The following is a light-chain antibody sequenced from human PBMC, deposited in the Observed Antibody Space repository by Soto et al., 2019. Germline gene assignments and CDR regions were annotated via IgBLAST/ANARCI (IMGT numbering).Light chain of an antibody. CDR3: QQLKSYPYT. Sequence: DIQLTQSPAFLSASVGERVTIICRASQGISDYFAWYQQKPGKAPKLLIYDVSSLQSGVPSRFSGSGSGTQFTLTINSLQPEDFATYYCQQLKSYPYTFGQGTKVEIK. V-gene: IGKV1-9*01. CDR1: QGISDY. J-gene: IGKJ2*01. CDR2: DVS.